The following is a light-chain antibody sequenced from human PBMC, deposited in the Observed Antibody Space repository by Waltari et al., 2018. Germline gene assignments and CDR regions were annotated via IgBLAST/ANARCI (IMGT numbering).Light chain of an antibody. CDR1: NSNIVSNS. J-gene: IGLJ3*02. CDR3: AGWDDDLGGV. Sequence: QAVLTQPPSVSGTPGERVTISCSGSNSNIVSNSGNWYQQLTGTAPTLLIYNNNQGPSVVPDRSSATTSGTSALLASTGLQSEDEADYYCAGWDDDLGGVFGAGTRLTV. V-gene: IGLV1-44*01. CDR2: NNN.